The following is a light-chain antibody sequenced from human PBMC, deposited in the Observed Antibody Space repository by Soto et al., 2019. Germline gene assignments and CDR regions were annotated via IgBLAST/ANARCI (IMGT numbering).Light chain of an antibody. J-gene: IGKJ1*01. Sequence: DIQVTKFPSSLSASLAARVTLTCLASQTISSWLAWYQQKPGKAPNLLIYKASHLENGVPSRFSGSGSGTDFTLAISSLQPDDFATYYCQQYNSYPWTFGQGTKVDIK. CDR2: KAS. V-gene: IGKV1-5*03. CDR1: QTISSW. CDR3: QQYNSYPWT.